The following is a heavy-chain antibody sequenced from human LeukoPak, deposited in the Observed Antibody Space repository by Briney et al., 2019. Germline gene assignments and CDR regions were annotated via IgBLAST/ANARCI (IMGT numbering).Heavy chain of an antibody. Sequence: GASVKVSCKASGYTFTSYGISWVRQAPGQGLEWMGWISAYNGNTNYAQKLQGRVTMTTDTSTSTAYMELRSLRSDDTAVYYCARDGGLLRFLEWLCWFDPWGQGTLVTVSS. CDR3: ARDGGLLRFLEWLCWFDP. D-gene: IGHD3-3*01. V-gene: IGHV1-18*01. CDR2: ISAYNGNT. CDR1: GYTFTSYG. J-gene: IGHJ5*02.